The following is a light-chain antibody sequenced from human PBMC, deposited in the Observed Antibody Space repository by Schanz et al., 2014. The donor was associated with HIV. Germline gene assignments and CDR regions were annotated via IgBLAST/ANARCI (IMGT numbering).Light chain of an antibody. CDR3: QQYNNWPPV. V-gene: IGKV3-15*01. CDR1: RSVSSN. Sequence: EIVLTQSPATLSVSPGERATLSCRASRSVSSNLAWYQQTPGQAPRLLIFGASTRATGVPARFSGSGSGTEFTLTISSLQSEDFALYFCQQYNNWPPVFGPGTKVDIK. J-gene: IGKJ3*01. CDR2: GAS.